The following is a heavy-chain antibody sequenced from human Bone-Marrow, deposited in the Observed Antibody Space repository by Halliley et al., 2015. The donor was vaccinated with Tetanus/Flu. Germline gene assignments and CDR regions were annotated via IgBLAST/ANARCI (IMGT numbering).Heavy chain of an antibody. V-gene: IGHV4-38-2*01. CDR2: VHHSGST. J-gene: IGHJ4*02. D-gene: IGHD1-20*01. Sequence: TLSTCAVSGFSISSGYYWGWIRQTPGKGLEWIGSVHHSGSTYYNPSLASRVSISMEASQNQVSLTLTSVTAADTAVYFCAREVGDNSLDYWGQGTQITVSS. CDR1: GFSISSGYY. CDR3: AREVGDNSLDY.